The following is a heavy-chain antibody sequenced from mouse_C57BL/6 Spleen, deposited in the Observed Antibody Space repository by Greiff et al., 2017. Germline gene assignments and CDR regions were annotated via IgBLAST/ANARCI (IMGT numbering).Heavy chain of an antibody. V-gene: IGHV3-6*01. CDR2: ISYDGSN. D-gene: IGHD1-1*01. CDR1: GYSITSGYY. J-gene: IGHJ2*01. Sequence: ESGPGLVKPSQSLSLTCSVTGYSITSGYYWNWIRQFPGNKLAWMGYISYDGSNNYNPSLKNRIFIHRDPSKNQFFLKWISVTTEDAATYYCAREDYGSSYTYWGQGTTLTVSS. CDR3: AREDYGSSYTY.